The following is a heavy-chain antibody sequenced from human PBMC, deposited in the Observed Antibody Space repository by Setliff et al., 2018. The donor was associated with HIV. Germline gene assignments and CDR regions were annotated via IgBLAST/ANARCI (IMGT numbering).Heavy chain of an antibody. CDR1: GGSISNYY. CDR2: IYYSGST. J-gene: IGHJ4*02. V-gene: IGHV4-59*12. CDR3: AREQQLALDY. D-gene: IGHD6-13*01. Sequence: SETLSLTCTVSGGSISNYYWSWIRQPPGKGLEWIGYIYYSGSTNYNPSLKSRVTISVDTSKNQFTLRLSSVTAADTAVYYCAREQQLALDYWGQGTLVTVSS.